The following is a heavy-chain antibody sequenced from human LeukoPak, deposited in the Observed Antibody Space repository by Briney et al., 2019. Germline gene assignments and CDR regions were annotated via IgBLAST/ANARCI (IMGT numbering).Heavy chain of an antibody. D-gene: IGHD3-22*01. CDR1: GFTFSSCA. V-gene: IGHV3-23*01. Sequence: PGGSLRLSCAASGFTFSSCAMSWVRQAPGKGLEWVSAISGSGGSTYYADSVKGRFTISRDNSKNTLYLQMNSLRAEDTAVYYCAKTGPYYYDSSGYQTHPPFDYWGQGTLVTVSS. CDR3: AKTGPYYYDSSGYQTHPPFDY. J-gene: IGHJ4*02. CDR2: ISGSGGST.